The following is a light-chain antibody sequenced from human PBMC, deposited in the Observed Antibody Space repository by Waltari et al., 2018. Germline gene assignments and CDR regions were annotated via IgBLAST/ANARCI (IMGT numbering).Light chain of an antibody. CDR2: WAS. Sequence: DIVLTQSPEFLAVSLGERATINCKSSQTLLHNSNNKNYLAWYQQRPGQPPQLLLNWASDRESGVPDQFSGSGSGTSFTLSISSLQAEDAAVYFCHQYYSSPRTFGQGTKVEIK. CDR3: HQYYSSPRT. V-gene: IGKV4-1*01. CDR1: QTLLHNSNNKNY. J-gene: IGKJ1*01.